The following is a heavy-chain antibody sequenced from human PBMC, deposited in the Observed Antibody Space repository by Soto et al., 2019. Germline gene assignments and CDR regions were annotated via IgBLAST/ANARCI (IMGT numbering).Heavy chain of an antibody. Sequence: QVQLQESGPGLVKPSETLSLTCTVSGGSISSYYWSWIRQPPGKGLEWIGYIYYSGSTNYNPSLTRRVTISVDTSKNQFPLKLSSVTAADTAVYYCAREYSSGWYYFDYWGQGTLVTVSS. CDR1: GGSISSYY. V-gene: IGHV4-59*01. D-gene: IGHD6-19*01. J-gene: IGHJ4*02. CDR3: AREYSSGWYYFDY. CDR2: IYYSGST.